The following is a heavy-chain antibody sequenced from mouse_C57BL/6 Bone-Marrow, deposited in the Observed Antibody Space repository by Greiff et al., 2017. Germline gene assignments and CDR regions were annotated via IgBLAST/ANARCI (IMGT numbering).Heavy chain of an antibody. CDR2: IDPNSGGT. V-gene: IGHV1-72*01. CDR1: GYSFTSYW. Sequence: QVQLQQPGAELVKPGASVKLSCKASGYSFTSYWMHWVKQRPGRGLEWIGRIDPNSGGTKYNEKFKSKATLTVDKPSSPAYMQLSSLTSEDSAVYCGTRGRDYDAWLAYWGQGTLVTVSA. CDR3: TRGRDYDAWLAY. J-gene: IGHJ3*01. D-gene: IGHD2-4*01.